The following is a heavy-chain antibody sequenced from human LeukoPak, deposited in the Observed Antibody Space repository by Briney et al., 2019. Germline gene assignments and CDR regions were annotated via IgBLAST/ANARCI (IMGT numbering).Heavy chain of an antibody. CDR3: ARIVVALTYYYYMDV. CDR1: GGSISSSSYY. V-gene: IGHV4-39*01. J-gene: IGHJ6*03. Sequence: SETLSLTCTVSGGSISSSSYYWGWIRQPPGTGLEWLGSIYYSGTTYYNPSLKSRVTISVDTSKNQFSLKLSSVTAADTAVYYCARIVVALTYYYYMDVWGKGATVTVSS. CDR2: IYYSGTT. D-gene: IGHD3-22*01.